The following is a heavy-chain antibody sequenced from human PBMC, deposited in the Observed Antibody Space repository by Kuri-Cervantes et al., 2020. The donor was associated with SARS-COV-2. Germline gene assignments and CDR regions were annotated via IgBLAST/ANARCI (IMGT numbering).Heavy chain of an antibody. D-gene: IGHD3-16*01. CDR1: GFTVSGNY. CDR2: IYTGDKT. Sequence: GGSLRLSCAASGFTVSGNYMSWVRQAPEKGLEWPSVIYTGDKTYYADSVKGRFTISRDNSKNTVYLQMNSLRAEDTAVYYCARDLGGVSGPFDYWGQGTLVTVSS. J-gene: IGHJ4*02. V-gene: IGHV3-53*01. CDR3: ARDLGGVSGPFDY.